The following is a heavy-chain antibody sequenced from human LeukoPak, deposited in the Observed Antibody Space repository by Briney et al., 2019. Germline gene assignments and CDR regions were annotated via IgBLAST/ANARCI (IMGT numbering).Heavy chain of an antibody. Sequence: PSETLSLTCAVSGGSISSDNWWSCVRQPPGKGLEWFGSIIYSRNTSYNPSLNSRVTTSANTTTNQFSLLMTSVIAADTAGYYCAHFKGGSFDFGGQGTMVTVSS. D-gene: IGHD1-26*01. V-gene: IGHV4-39*01. J-gene: IGHJ3*01. CDR3: AHFKGGSFDF. CDR2: IIYSRNT. CDR1: GGSISSDNW.